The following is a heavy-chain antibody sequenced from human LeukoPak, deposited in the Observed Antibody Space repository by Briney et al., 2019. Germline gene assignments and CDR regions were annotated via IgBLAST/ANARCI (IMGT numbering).Heavy chain of an antibody. Sequence: KPGGSLRLSCAASGFTFSSYSMNWVRQAPGKGLEWVSSISSSSSYIYYADSVKGRFTISRDNAKNSLYLQMNSLRAEDTAVYYCARAGIPNYYYYYMDVWGQGTLVTVSS. V-gene: IGHV3-21*01. CDR3: ARAGIPNYYYYYMDV. CDR1: GFTFSSYS. J-gene: IGHJ6*03. D-gene: IGHD5-18*01. CDR2: ISSSSSYI.